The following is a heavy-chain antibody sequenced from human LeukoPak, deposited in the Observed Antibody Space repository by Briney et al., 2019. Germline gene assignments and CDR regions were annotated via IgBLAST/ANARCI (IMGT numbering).Heavy chain of an antibody. J-gene: IGHJ6*03. V-gene: IGHV1-24*01. CDR2: FDPEDGET. Sequence: ASVKVSCKVSGYTLTELSMHWVRQAPGKGLEWMGGFDPEDGETIYAQKFQGRVTMTEDTSTDTAYMELSSLRSEDTAVYYCATDGSKAARPYYYYYMDVWGKGTTVTVSS. CDR1: GYTLTELS. D-gene: IGHD6-6*01. CDR3: ATDGSKAARPYYYYYMDV.